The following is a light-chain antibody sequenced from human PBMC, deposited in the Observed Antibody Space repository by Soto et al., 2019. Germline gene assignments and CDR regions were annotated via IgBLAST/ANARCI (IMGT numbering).Light chain of an antibody. V-gene: IGKV3-11*01. J-gene: IGKJ3*01. CDR2: DAS. CDR3: QQRSNWPGT. Sequence: EIVLTQSPATLSLSPGERAILSCRASQSVGTYLAWYQQKPGQAPRLLIYDASNRATGIPARFGGSGSGTDVTLTINSLEPEDFAVYYCQQRSNWPGTFGRGTKVDIK. CDR1: QSVGTY.